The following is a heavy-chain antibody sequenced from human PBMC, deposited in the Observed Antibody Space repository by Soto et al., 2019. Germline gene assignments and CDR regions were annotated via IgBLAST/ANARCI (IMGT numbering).Heavy chain of an antibody. J-gene: IGHJ4*02. CDR3: ARRRLYSSGCDY. CDR1: VGSISSSSYY. V-gene: IGHV4-39*01. CDR2: IYYSGST. D-gene: IGHD6-19*01. Sequence: QLQLQESGQGLWKPSETLSLTCTVSVGSISSSSYYWGWIRQPPGKGLEWIGSIYYSGSTYYNPSLKSRVTISVDTSKNQFSLKLSSVTAADTAVYYCARRRLYSSGCDYWGQGTLVTVSS.